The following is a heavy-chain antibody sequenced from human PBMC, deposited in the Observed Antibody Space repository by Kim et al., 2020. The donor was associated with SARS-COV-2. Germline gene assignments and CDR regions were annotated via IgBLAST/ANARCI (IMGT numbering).Heavy chain of an antibody. CDR2: FDPEDCET. V-gene: IGHV1-24*01. CDR1: GYTLIELS. CDR3: ATSYSINLPDPLDY. J-gene: IGHJ4*01. D-gene: IGHD6-13*01. Sequence: ASVKVSCKVSGYTLIELSMHWVRQAPGKGLEWMGGFDPEDCETIYAQNFQVRVTMTEDTSTDTAYMELSSLRSEDTAVYYCATSYSINLPDPLDYWGHGT.